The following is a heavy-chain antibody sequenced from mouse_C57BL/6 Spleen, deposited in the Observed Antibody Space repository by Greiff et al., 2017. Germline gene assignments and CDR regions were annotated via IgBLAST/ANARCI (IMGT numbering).Heavy chain of an antibody. CDR1: GYTFTSYG. Sequence: VKLMESGAELAGPGASVKLSCKASGYTFTSYGISWVKQRTGQGLEWIGEIYPRSGNTYYNEKFKGKATLTADKYSSTAYMELRSLTSEDSAVYFCARTDYYGSRDYAMDYWGQGTSVTVSS. D-gene: IGHD1-1*01. CDR3: ARTDYYGSRDYAMDY. V-gene: IGHV1-81*01. J-gene: IGHJ4*01. CDR2: IYPRSGNT.